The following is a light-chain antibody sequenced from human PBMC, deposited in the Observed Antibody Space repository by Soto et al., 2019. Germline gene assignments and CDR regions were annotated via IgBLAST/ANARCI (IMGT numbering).Light chain of an antibody. V-gene: IGLV6-57*04. Sequence: NFMLTQPHSVSESPGKTVTISCTRSSGSIASNFVQWYQQRPGSAPTTVIYEDNQRPSGVPDRFSGSIDSSSNSASLIISGLKTEDEADYYCQSYDSSNYVVFGGGTKVTVL. CDR2: EDN. J-gene: IGLJ2*01. CDR3: QSYDSSNYVV. CDR1: SGSIASNF.